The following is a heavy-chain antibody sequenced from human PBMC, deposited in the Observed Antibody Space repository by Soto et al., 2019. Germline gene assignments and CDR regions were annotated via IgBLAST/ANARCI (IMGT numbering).Heavy chain of an antibody. CDR2: ISAYNGNT. V-gene: IGHV1-18*01. Sequence: QVQLVQSGAEVKKPGASVKVSCKASGYTFSSYGISWVRQAPGQGLEWMGWISAYNGNTNYAQKPQXXXTXXTDTSTSTAYMELRSLRSDDTAVYYCARRDYPLDSWGQGTLVTVSS. CDR1: GYTFSSYG. J-gene: IGHJ4*02. CDR3: ARRDYPLDS. D-gene: IGHD4-17*01.